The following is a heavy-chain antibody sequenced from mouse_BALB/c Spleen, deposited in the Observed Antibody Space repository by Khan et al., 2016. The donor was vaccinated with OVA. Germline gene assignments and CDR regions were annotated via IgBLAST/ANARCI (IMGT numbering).Heavy chain of an antibody. CDR3: ERGAYYRYDGYFDV. Sequence: VRLQQSGPELVKSGASVKISCKTSGYTFTEYTMHWVKQSHGKSLEWIGGIIPNNGGTNCNQKFKGKATLTVDKSSSTAYMELRSLTSEDSAVYCCERGAYYRYDGYFDVWGAGTTVTVSS. CDR2: IIPNNGGT. J-gene: IGHJ1*01. D-gene: IGHD2-14*01. CDR1: GYTFTEYT. V-gene: IGHV1-18*01.